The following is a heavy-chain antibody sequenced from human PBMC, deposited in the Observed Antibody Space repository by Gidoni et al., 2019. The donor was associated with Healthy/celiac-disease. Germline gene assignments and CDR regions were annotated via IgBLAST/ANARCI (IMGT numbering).Heavy chain of an antibody. CDR2: IYPGDSDT. J-gene: IGHJ4*02. D-gene: IGHD3-16*02. CDR3: ASYMITFGGVIVRDY. Sequence: EVQLVQSGAEVKKPGESLQISCKGSGYRFTSYWLGWVRQMPGKGLEWMGIIYPGDSDTRYSPSFQGQVTISADKSISTAYLQWSSLKASDTAMNYCASYMITFGGVIVRDYWGQGTLVTVSS. CDR1: GYRFTSYW. V-gene: IGHV5-51*01.